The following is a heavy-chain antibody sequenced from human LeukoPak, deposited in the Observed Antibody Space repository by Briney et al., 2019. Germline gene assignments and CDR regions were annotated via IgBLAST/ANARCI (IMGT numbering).Heavy chain of an antibody. D-gene: IGHD3-3*01. CDR2: ISDYTGDT. V-gene: IGHV3-23*01. J-gene: IGHJ4*02. Sequence: GGSLRFSCEASGFTFSSYAMAWVRQAPGKGLEWVSSISDYTGDTYSADSVKGRFSISRDNSKSTLFLEMNSLRAEDTAVYYCAKHEADFWSCFDSWGQGTLVTVSS. CDR1: GFTFSSYA. CDR3: AKHEADFWSCFDS.